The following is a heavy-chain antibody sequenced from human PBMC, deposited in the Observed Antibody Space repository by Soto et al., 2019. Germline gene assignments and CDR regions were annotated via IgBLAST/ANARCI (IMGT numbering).Heavy chain of an antibody. CDR2: IYYSGST. J-gene: IGHJ4*02. Sequence: PSETLSLTCTVSGGSISIYYWSWIRHPPGKGLEWIGYIYYSGSTNYNPSLKSRVTISVDTSKNQFSLKLSSVTAADTAVYYCARTYDFWSGYWAYYFDYWGQGTLVTVSS. V-gene: IGHV4-59*01. CDR3: ARTYDFWSGYWAYYFDY. D-gene: IGHD3-3*01. CDR1: GGSISIYY.